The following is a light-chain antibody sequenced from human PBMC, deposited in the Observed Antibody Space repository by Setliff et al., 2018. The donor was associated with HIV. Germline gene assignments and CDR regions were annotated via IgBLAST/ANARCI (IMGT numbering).Light chain of an antibody. V-gene: IGLV2-14*01. Sequence: QSALTQPASVSGSPGQSITISCTGTSSDVGGYDYVSWFQQCPDRAPKLLIYDINKRPSRVSGRFSGSKSGNTASLTISGLQTADEADYYCSSYSSGNFVFGSGTKVTVL. J-gene: IGLJ1*01. CDR1: SSDVGGYDY. CDR2: DIN. CDR3: SSYSSGNFV.